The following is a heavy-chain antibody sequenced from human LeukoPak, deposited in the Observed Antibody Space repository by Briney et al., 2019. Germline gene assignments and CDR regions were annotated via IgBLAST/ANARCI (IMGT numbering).Heavy chain of an antibody. CDR3: AKDRAYSSNWYGGDY. V-gene: IGHV3-23*01. Sequence: GGSLRLSCAASGFTFSGYAMVWVRQAPGKGLEWVSTISGSGGTTYCADSVKGRFTISRDNSNNTLYMQMNSLRAEDTALYYCAKDRAYSSNWYGGDYWGQGTLVTVSS. D-gene: IGHD6-13*01. CDR1: GFTFSGYA. CDR2: ISGSGGTT. J-gene: IGHJ4*02.